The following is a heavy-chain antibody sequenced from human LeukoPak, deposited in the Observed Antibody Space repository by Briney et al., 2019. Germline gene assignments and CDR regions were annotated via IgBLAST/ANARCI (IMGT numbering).Heavy chain of an antibody. CDR1: GFTFTSYE. D-gene: IGHD6-13*01. J-gene: IGHJ6*03. CDR2: IRYDGSNK. CDR3: AKAYGSRYYMDV. V-gene: IGHV3-30*02. Sequence: GGSLRLSCAASGFTFTSYELHWVRQAPGKGLEWVAFIRYDGSNKYYADSVKGRFTISRDNSKNTLYLQMNSLRAEDTAVYYCAKAYGSRYYMDVWGKGTTVTISS.